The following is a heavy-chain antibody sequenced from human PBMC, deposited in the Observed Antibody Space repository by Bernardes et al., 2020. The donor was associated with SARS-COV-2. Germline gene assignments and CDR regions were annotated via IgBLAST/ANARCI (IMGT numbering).Heavy chain of an antibody. V-gene: IGHV4-4*07. CDR2: IRSTWNT. CDR1: CGSINSYY. Sequence: ATLSLTCTVSCGSINSYYWSWIRQPAGKGLEWIVLIRSTWNTNYNPSVTSRVTMAVDTSKNQFSLKVTSVTAADTAVYYCARDSGDIATTTERFDYWGQGTLVIVSS. J-gene: IGHJ4*02. D-gene: IGHD5-12*01. CDR3: ARDSGDIATTTERFDY.